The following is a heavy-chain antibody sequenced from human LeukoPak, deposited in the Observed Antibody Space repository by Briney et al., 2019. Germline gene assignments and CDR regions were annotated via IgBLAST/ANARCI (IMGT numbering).Heavy chain of an antibody. V-gene: IGHV5-51*01. Sequence: GESPKISCKGSGYRFTSYWIAWVRQMPGKGLEWMGTIYPDDSETRYSPSSQGQVTISADKSISTAYLQWSTLEASDTATYYCARPSSGTYYGMDVWGQGTTVTVSS. CDR1: GYRFTSYW. J-gene: IGHJ6*02. CDR2: IYPDDSET. D-gene: IGHD1-26*01. CDR3: ARPSSGTYYGMDV.